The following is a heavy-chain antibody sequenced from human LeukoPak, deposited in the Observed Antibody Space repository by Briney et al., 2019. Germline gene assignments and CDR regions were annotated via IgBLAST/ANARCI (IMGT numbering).Heavy chain of an antibody. Sequence: GGSLRLSCAASGFTFSIYAMSWVRQAPGKGLQWVSSITSSGDGTYYADSVKGRFTISRDNSENMLYLRMNSLRVEDTAVYFCAKDRPNYYGSNGHYYSRDGDYWGQGTLVTVSS. V-gene: IGHV3-23*01. CDR2: ITSSGDGT. J-gene: IGHJ4*02. CDR1: GFTFSIYA. CDR3: AKDRPNYYGSNGHYYSRDGDY. D-gene: IGHD3-22*01.